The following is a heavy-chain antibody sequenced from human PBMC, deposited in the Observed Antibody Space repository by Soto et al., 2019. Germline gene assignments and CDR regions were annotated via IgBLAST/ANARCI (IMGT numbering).Heavy chain of an antibody. CDR1: GDFNNIYY. D-gene: IGHD2-15*01. Sequence: PSETLSLTCTVSGDFNNIYYWSWIRQPPGKGLEWIGFSYFSGSTNYNPSLKSRVTISLDKSNNQFSLNLSSVTAADTAVYYCATLPPRIVVVVLPIPTWGQGTLVTVSS. V-gene: IGHV4-59*12. CDR2: SYFSGST. J-gene: IGHJ4*02. CDR3: ATLPPRIVVVVLPIPT.